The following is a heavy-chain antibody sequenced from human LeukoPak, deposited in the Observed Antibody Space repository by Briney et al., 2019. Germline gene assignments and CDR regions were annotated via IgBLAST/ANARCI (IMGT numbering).Heavy chain of an antibody. Sequence: GGSLRLSREGSGFPFSSYWMTWVRPAPGKGLEWVANIKQDGSEKYYVDSVKGRFTISRDNAKNSLYLQMNGLRAEDTAVYYCARDHYYCDSSGYYYYFDYWGQGTLVTVSS. CDR1: GFPFSSYW. J-gene: IGHJ4*02. CDR2: IKQDGSEK. D-gene: IGHD3-22*01. V-gene: IGHV3-7*01. CDR3: ARDHYYCDSSGYYYYFDY.